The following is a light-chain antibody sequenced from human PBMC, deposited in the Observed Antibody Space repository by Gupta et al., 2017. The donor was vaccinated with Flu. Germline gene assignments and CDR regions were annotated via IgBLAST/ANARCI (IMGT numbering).Light chain of an antibody. CDR1: QSVTSQPVSSY. J-gene: IGKJ3*01. V-gene: IGKV3-11*01. Sequence: PGERATLSCRASQSVTSQPVSSYLAWYQQKPGQPPRLLIYGTSNRAPGIPSRFSGSGSGTDFTLAISSLEPEDFAIYYCQQRSTWPPVRFGPGTKVDIK. CDR2: GTS. CDR3: QQRSTWPPVR.